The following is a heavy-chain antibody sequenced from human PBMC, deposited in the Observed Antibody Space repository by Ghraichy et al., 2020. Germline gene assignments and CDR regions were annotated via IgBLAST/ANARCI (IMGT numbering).Heavy chain of an antibody. J-gene: IGHJ5*02. CDR1: GYSFTSYG. CDR3: ARGINWLDP. Sequence: ASVKVSCKASGYSFTSYGITWVRQAPGQGLEWMGWITTGSGNTQYAQKFQGRVRMTTETSKNTVYMDLRSLISDDTAVYYCARGINWLDPWGQGTLVTVSS. V-gene: IGHV1-18*01. CDR2: ITTGSGNT.